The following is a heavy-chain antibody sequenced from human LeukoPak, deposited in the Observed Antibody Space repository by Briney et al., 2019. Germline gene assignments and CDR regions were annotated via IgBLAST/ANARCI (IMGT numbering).Heavy chain of an antibody. CDR3: ARGGYSSGLVNAWFDP. CDR1: GFTFSSYA. Sequence: GGSLRLSCAASGFTFSSYAMRWVRQAPGKGLEWVAVISYDGSNKYYADSVKGRFTISRDNSKNTLYLQMNSLRAEDTAVYYCARGGYSSGLVNAWFDPWGQGTLVTVSS. CDR2: ISYDGSNK. D-gene: IGHD6-19*01. V-gene: IGHV3-30*04. J-gene: IGHJ5*02.